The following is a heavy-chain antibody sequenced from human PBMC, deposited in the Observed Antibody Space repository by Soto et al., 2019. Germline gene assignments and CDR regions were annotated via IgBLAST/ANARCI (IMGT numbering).Heavy chain of an antibody. CDR3: ARPRTVAATKGYDY. CDR1: GGTFSRYP. V-gene: IGHV1-69*13. CDR2: IIPIFGTV. D-gene: IGHD4-4*01. Sequence: ASGKVSCKASGGTFSRYPIAWVRQAPGHGLEWMGQIIPIFGTVSHAQNFQGRITITADESTSTAYMELSSLRSDDTAVYYCARPRTVAATKGYDYWGQGTLVTVSS. J-gene: IGHJ4*02.